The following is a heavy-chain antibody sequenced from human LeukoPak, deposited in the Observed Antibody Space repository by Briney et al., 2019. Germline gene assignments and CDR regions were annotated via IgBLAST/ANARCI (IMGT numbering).Heavy chain of an antibody. CDR1: GGSISSPNSY. D-gene: IGHD6-19*01. J-gene: IGHJ4*02. V-gene: IGHV4-39*01. CDR3: ARRVVAGTTVDF. Sequence: TSETLSLTCTVSGGSISSPNSYWGWIRQPPGKGLEWIGSIFYDGTTYYNPSLKSRVTISVDTSKSQFSLTLRSVTAADTAVYYCARRVVAGTTVDFWGQGNLVTVSS. CDR2: IFYDGTT.